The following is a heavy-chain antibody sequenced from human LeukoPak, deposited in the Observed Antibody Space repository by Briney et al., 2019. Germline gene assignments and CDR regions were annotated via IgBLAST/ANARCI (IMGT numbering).Heavy chain of an antibody. CDR2: IYYSGST. V-gene: IGHV4-39*01. CDR3: ARQRGGSGSYFNWFDP. D-gene: IGHD1-26*01. Sequence: PSETLSLTCTVSGGSISSSSYYWGWIRQPPGKGLEWIVSIYYSGSTYYNPSLNSRVTISVDTSKNQFSLKLSSVTAADTAVYYCARQRGGSGSYFNWFDPWGQGTLVTVSS. J-gene: IGHJ5*02. CDR1: GGSISSSSYY.